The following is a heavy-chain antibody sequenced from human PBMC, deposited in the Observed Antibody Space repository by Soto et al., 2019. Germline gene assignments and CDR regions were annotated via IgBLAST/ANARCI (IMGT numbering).Heavy chain of an antibody. V-gene: IGHV3-23*01. CDR1: GFTFSRFA. CDR2: INIDGST. Sequence: EVQLLESGRGLVQPGGSLRLSCAASGFTFSRFAMTWVRQGPGKGPEWVSSINIDGSTYYADSVKGRFTISRDDSKDTLFLQMNSLRTEDTVLYYCAKNSYLDNWGQGTLITVSS. J-gene: IGHJ4*02. CDR3: AKNSYLDN.